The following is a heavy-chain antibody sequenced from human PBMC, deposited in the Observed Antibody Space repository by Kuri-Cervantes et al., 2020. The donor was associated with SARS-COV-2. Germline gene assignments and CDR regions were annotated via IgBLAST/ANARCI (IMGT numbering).Heavy chain of an antibody. J-gene: IGHJ5*02. D-gene: IGHD6-6*01. V-gene: IGHV1-8*03. Sequence: ASVTVSCLASGYTFTSYGISWVRQAPGKGLEWMGGFDPEDGETIYAQKFQGRVTITRNTSISTAYMELSSLRSEDTAVYYCARTIAAHQSGWFYPWGQGTLVTVSS. CDR2: FDPEDGET. CDR3: ARTIAAHQSGWFYP. CDR1: GYTFTSYG.